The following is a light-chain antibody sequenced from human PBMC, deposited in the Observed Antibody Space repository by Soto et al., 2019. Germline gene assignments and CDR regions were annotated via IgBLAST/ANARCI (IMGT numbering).Light chain of an antibody. J-gene: IGKJ5*01. Sequence: EIVLTQSPGALSLSPGERATLSCRASQSVSSSYLAWYQQKPGQAPRLLIYGASSRATGIPARFSASGSGTDFTLTISDVQPEDFAVYYCQQYGTPRSVTFGQGTRLEIK. V-gene: IGKV3-20*01. CDR3: QQYGTPRSVT. CDR2: GAS. CDR1: QSVSSSY.